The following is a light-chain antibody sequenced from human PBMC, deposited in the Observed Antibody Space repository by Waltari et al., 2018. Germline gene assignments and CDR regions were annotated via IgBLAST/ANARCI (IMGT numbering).Light chain of an antibody. Sequence: DIQMTQSPSTLSASVGDRVTITCRASQSISSWLAWYQQKPGKAPKLLIYKASSIESGVPSRFSGSGSGTEFTLTISSLQPDDFATYYCQQYNSYPGTFGQGTKVEIK. CDR2: KAS. V-gene: IGKV1-5*03. CDR1: QSISSW. CDR3: QQYNSYPGT. J-gene: IGKJ1*01.